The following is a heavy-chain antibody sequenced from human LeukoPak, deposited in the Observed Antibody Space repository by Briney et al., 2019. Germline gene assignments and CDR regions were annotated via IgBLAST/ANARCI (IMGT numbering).Heavy chain of an antibody. Sequence: KASETLSLTCAVSGYSISSGYYWGWIRQPPGKGLEWIGSIYHSGSTYYNPSLKSRVTISVDTSKNQFSLKLSSVTAADTAVYYCARPNHYSGFPFDYWGQGTLVTVSS. V-gene: IGHV4-38-2*01. J-gene: IGHJ4*02. CDR2: IYHSGST. CDR1: GYSISSGYY. CDR3: ARPNHYSGFPFDY. D-gene: IGHD5-12*01.